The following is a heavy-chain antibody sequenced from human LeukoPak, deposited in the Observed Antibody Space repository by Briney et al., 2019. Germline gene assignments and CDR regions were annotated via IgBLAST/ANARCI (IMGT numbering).Heavy chain of an antibody. V-gene: IGHV3-9*01. CDR3: AKDGSGEEGFDY. CDR2: ISWNSGSI. Sequence: GGSLRLSCAASGFTFDDYAMHWVRQAPGKGLEWVSGISWNSGSIGYVDSVKGRFTISRDNAKNSLYLQMNSLRAEDTALYYCAKDGSGEEGFDYWRQGTLVTVSS. CDR1: GFTFDDYA. J-gene: IGHJ4*02. D-gene: IGHD3-10*01.